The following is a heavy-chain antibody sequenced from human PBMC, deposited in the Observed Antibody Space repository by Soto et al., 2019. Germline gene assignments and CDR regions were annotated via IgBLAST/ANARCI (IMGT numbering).Heavy chain of an antibody. D-gene: IGHD2-15*01. Sequence: QVQLQESGPGLVKPSETLSLTCTVSGGSIDNYYWTWIRQSPGKGPEGIGYVYRSGNTNYNPSLRSRVTISADTSKNQLSLKLNSVTAADTAVYYCARGGMRGVKFFFDSWGQGILVPVSS. V-gene: IGHV4-59*01. J-gene: IGHJ4*02. CDR2: VYRSGNT. CDR1: GGSIDNYY. CDR3: ARGGMRGVKFFFDS.